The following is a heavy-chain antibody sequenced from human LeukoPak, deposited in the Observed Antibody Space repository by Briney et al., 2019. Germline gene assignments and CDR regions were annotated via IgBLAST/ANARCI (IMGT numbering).Heavy chain of an antibody. CDR3: ARDACSGGSCYSYWFDP. V-gene: IGHV1-2*02. CDR1: GYTFTGYY. CDR2: INPNSGGT. J-gene: IGHJ5*02. Sequence: ASVKVSCKASGYTFTGYYMHWVRQAPGQGLEWMGWINPNSGGTNYAQKFQGRVTMTRDTSISTAYMELSRPRSDDTAVYYCARDACSGGSCYSYWFDPWGQGTLVTVSS. D-gene: IGHD2-15*01.